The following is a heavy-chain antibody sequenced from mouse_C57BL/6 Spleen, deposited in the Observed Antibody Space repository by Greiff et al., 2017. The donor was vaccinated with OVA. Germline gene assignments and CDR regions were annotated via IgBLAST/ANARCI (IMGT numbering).Heavy chain of an antibody. CDR3: ARGSYGSSYFDY. CDR1: GFTFSDYY. Sequence: EVMLVESEGGLVQPGSSMKLSCTASGFTFSDYYMAWVRQVPEKGLEWVANINYDGSSTYYLDSLKSRFIISRDNAKNILYLQMSSLKSEDTATYYCARGSYGSSYFDYWGQGTTLTVSS. V-gene: IGHV5-16*01. CDR2: INYDGSST. D-gene: IGHD2-2*01. J-gene: IGHJ2*01.